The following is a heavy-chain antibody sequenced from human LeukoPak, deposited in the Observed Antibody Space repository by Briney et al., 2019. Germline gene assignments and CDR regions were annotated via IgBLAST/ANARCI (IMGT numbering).Heavy chain of an antibody. CDR1: GFTFSSYS. CDR2: ISSSSSYI. Sequence: PGGSLRLSCAASGFTFSSYSMNWVRQAPGKGLEWVSSISSSSSYIYYADSVKGRFTISRDNAKNTLYLQMNSLRAEDTAVYYCARWASSTWYYGMDVWGQGTTVTVSS. CDR3: ARWASSTWYYGMDV. D-gene: IGHD6-13*01. J-gene: IGHJ6*02. V-gene: IGHV3-21*01.